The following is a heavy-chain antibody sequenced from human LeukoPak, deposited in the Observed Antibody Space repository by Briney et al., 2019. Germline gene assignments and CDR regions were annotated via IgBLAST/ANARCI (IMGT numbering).Heavy chain of an antibody. Sequence: GESLKISCKGSGYSLTSYWIGWVRHVPGKGLEWMGIIYPGDSDTRYSPSFQGQVTISADKSISTAYLQWSSLKASDTAMYYCARVVVVAATYYFDYWGQGTLVTVSS. V-gene: IGHV5-51*01. CDR3: ARVVVVAATYYFDY. CDR2: IYPGDSDT. J-gene: IGHJ4*02. CDR1: GYSLTSYW. D-gene: IGHD2-15*01.